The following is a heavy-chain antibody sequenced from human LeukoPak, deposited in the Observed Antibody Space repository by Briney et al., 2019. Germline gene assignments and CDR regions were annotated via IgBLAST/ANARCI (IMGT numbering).Heavy chain of an antibody. CDR2: ISSSGSTI. CDR1: RFTFSHYY. J-gene: IGHJ4*02. CDR3: AKTYRRVIITYYFDY. Sequence: PGGALRLSCAASRFTFSHYYMSWIRQAPGKGREWASYISSSGSTIYYADSVKGRFTISRDNSKNTLYLQMNSLRAEDTAVYYCAKTYRRVIITYYFDYWGQGTLVTVSS. D-gene: IGHD3-10*01. V-gene: IGHV3-11*01.